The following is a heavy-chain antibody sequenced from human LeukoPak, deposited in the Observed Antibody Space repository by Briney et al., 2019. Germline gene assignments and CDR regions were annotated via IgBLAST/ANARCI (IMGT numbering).Heavy chain of an antibody. CDR2: IYSGGST. CDR3: ARSGWFGELSGFEYYFDY. D-gene: IGHD3-10*01. CDR1: GFTFSSNY. Sequence: GGSLRLSCAASGFTFSSNYMSWVRQAPGKGLEGVSVIYSGGSTYYADSVKGRFTISRDNSKNTLYLQMNSLRAEDTAVYYCARSGWFGELSGFEYYFDYWGQGTLVTVSS. J-gene: IGHJ4*02. V-gene: IGHV3-66*01.